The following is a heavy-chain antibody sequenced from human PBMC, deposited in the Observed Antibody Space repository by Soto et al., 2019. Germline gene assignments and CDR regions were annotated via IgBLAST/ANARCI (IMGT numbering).Heavy chain of an antibody. CDR3: ARATAMATHKFDY. V-gene: IGHV4-34*01. D-gene: IGHD5-18*01. Sequence: SETLSLKCAVYGGSFSGYYWSWIRQPPGKGLEWIGEINHSGSTNYNPSLKSRVTISVDTSKNQFSLKLSSVTAADTAVYYCARATAMATHKFDYWGQGTLVTLSS. J-gene: IGHJ4*02. CDR2: INHSGST. CDR1: GGSFSGYY.